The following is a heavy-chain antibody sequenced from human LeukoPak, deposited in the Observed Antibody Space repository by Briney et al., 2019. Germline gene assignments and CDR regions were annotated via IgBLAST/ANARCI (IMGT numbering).Heavy chain of an antibody. J-gene: IGHJ4*02. CDR2: ISGSGGST. CDR3: ANSIAVVGKFDY. D-gene: IGHD6-19*01. CDR1: GFTFSSYA. Sequence: GGSLRLSCAASGFTFSSYAMSWVRPAPGKGLEWASAISGSGGSTYYADSVKGRFTISRDNSKNTLYLQMNSLRAEDTAVYYCANSIAVVGKFDYWGQGTLVTVSS. V-gene: IGHV3-23*01.